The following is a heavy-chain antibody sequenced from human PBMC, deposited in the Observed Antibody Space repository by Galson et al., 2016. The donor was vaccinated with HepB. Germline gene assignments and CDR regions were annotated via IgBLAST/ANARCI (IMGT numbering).Heavy chain of an antibody. CDR3: ARVCRYSCYYAYGMDV. D-gene: IGHD2-2*01. Sequence: ETLSLTCTVSGASVSSANYYWIWIRQPPGTELEWIGHIYYTGSTNYSPPLRSRVTISPDTSKNQFPLKLSSVTAADTAVYYCARVCRYSCYYAYGMDVWGQGTTVTVSS. CDR1: GASVSSANYY. V-gene: IGHV4-61*01. J-gene: IGHJ6*02. CDR2: IYYTGST.